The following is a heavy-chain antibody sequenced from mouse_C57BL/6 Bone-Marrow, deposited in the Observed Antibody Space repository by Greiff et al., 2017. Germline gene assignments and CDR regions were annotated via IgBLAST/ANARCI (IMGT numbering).Heavy chain of an antibody. D-gene: IGHD1-1*01. CDR1: GFTFSSYA. V-gene: IGHV5-9-1*02. J-gene: IGHJ2*01. Sequence: EVQLVEPGVGLVKPGGSLILSCAASGFTFSSYAMSWVRQTLEKRLEWVAYISSGGVYIYYADTVKGRFTISRDNARNTLYLQMSSLKSEDTDMYDCTSSLLRVFDYRGHGTTLTVSS. CDR2: ISSGGVYI. CDR3: TSSLLRVFDY.